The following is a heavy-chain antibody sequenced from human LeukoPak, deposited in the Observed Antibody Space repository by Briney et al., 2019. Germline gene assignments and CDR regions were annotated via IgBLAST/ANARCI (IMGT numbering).Heavy chain of an antibody. CDR1: GYSIRSGYF. CDR3: ARGGGVRFGSGWRPGAWFDP. Sequence: SETLSLTCTVSGYSIRSGYFWGWIRQPPGKGLEWIGIIHSGESPYYSPSLESRITISIDTSMNQFSLKLNSVTAADTAVYYCARGGGVRFGSGWRPGAWFDPWGPGTLVIVSS. V-gene: IGHV4-38-2*02. CDR2: IHSGESP. J-gene: IGHJ5*02. D-gene: IGHD6-19*01.